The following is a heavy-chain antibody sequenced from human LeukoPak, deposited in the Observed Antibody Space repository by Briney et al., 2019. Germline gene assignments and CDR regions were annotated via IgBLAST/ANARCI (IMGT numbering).Heavy chain of an antibody. CDR1: GGSISSGGYY. Sequence: PSETLSLTCTVSGGSISSGGYYWSWIRQPPGKGLEWIGYIYTSGSTNYNPSLKSRVTISVDTSKNQFSLKLSSVTAADTAVYYCARHRRCSGGSCYSVYLSWFDPWGQGTLVTVSS. CDR2: IYTSGST. J-gene: IGHJ5*02. V-gene: IGHV4-61*08. D-gene: IGHD2-15*01. CDR3: ARHRRCSGGSCYSVYLSWFDP.